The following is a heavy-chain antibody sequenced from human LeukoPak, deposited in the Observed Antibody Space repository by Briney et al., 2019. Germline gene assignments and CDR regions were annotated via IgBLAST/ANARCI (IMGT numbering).Heavy chain of an antibody. CDR2: IYPGDSDT. CDR1: GYIFTTYW. CDR3: ARSFYYDTSGYSKPNYFDP. D-gene: IGHD3-22*01. Sequence: GESLKISCKGSGYIFTTYWIGWVRQMPGKGLEWMGIIYPGDSDTRYSPSFQGRVTISADKSISTAYLQWSSLKASDTAMYYCARSFYYDTSGYSKPNYFDPWGQGTLVTVSS. V-gene: IGHV5-51*01. J-gene: IGHJ5*02.